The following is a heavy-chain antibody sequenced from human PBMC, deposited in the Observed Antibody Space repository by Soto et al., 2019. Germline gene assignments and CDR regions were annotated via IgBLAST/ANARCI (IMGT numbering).Heavy chain of an antibody. Sequence: EVQLVQSGAEVKKPGESLKISCKGSGYSFTSYWIGWVRQMPGKGLEWMGIIYPGDSDTRYSPSFQGQVTISADKSISTAYLEGSSLKALDTALYDCARIVDIVATILSEGADERYNWFDTWGTGRLVTVSS. CDR1: GYSFTSYW. D-gene: IGHD5-12*01. CDR3: ARIVDIVATILSEGADERYNWFDT. CDR2: IYPGDSDT. V-gene: IGHV5-51*03. J-gene: IGHJ5*02.